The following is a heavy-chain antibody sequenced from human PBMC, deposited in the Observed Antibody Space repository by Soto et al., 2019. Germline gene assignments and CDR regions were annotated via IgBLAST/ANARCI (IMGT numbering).Heavy chain of an antibody. J-gene: IGHJ4*02. CDR3: ARSRETFDY. D-gene: IGHD1-26*01. V-gene: IGHV3-33*01. Sequence: PGGSLRLSCAASGFTFSNFGMHWVRQAPGKGLEWVAFIWYDGSEKYSADSVQGRFTISRDNSKNTLYLQMNSLRAEDTAIYYCARSRETFDYWGQGTLVTVSS. CDR2: IWYDGSEK. CDR1: GFTFSNFG.